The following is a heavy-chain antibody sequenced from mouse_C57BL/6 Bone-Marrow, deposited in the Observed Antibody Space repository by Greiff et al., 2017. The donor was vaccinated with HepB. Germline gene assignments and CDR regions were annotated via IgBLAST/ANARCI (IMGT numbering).Heavy chain of an antibody. Sequence: ESGPGLVKPSQTVFLTCTVTGISITTGNYRWSWIRQFPGNKLEWIGYIYYSGTITYNPSLTSRTTITRDTPKNQFFLEMNSLTAVDTATYYCARERITTVVPYWYFDVWGTGTTVTVSS. CDR3: ARERITTVVPYWYFDV. J-gene: IGHJ1*03. D-gene: IGHD1-1*01. V-gene: IGHV3-5*01. CDR1: GISITTGNYR. CDR2: IYYSGTI.